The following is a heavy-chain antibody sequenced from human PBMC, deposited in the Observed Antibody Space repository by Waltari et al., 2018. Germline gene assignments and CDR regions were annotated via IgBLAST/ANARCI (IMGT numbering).Heavy chain of an antibody. CDR1: GFTVSSNY. J-gene: IGHJ4*02. CDR2: IYHSGST. CDR3: ARHFWSGYFFDY. Sequence: VQLVESGGGLIQPGGSLRLSCAASGFTVSSNYMSWVRQAPGKGLEWIGSIYHSGSTYYNPSLKSRVTISVDTSKNQFSLKLSSVTAADTAVYYCARHFWSGYFFDYWGQGTLVTVSS. V-gene: IGHV4-38-2*01. D-gene: IGHD3-3*02.